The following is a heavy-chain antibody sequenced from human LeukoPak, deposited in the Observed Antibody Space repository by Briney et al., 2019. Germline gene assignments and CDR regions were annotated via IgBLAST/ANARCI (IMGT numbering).Heavy chain of an antibody. CDR2: IIPIFGTA. D-gene: IGHD6-13*01. J-gene: IGHJ4*02. CDR1: GGTFSSYA. CDR3: ARSTVGESSSWNYFDY. Sequence: SVKVSCKASGGTFSSYAISWVRQAPGQGLEWMGGIIPIFGTANYAQKFQGRVTITADESTSTAYMELSSLRSEDTAVYYRARSTVGESSSWNYFDYWGQGTLVTVSS. V-gene: IGHV1-69*01.